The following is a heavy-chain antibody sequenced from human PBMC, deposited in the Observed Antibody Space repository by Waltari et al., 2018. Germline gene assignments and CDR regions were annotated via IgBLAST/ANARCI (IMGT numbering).Heavy chain of an antibody. Sequence: EVQQVQSGAEVKTPGATVKISCKPSGYTFTDYYMHCVQQAPGKGLAWMGRVDPADGETISAEKFQGRVTITADTSTDTAYMALSSLRSEDTAVYYCATGVVVVIPHTDYWGQGTLVPVSS. CDR2: VDPADGET. CDR3: ATGVVVVIPHTDY. J-gene: IGHJ4*02. D-gene: IGHD3-22*01. CDR1: GYTFTDYY. V-gene: IGHV1-69-2*01.